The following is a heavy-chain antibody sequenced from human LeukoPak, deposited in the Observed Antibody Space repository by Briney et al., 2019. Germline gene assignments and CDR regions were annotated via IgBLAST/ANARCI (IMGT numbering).Heavy chain of an antibody. CDR1: GFTFSNYA. D-gene: IGHD3-9*01. CDR3: AKWGDYDVLTGYYVPDY. CDR2: ILGIGGST. Sequence: PGASLRLSCAASGFTFSNYAMSWVCQAPGEGLEWVSAILGIGGSTYYADSVKGRFTVSRDNSKSTLYLQMNSLRAEDTALYYCAKWGDYDVLTGYYVPDYWGQGTLVTVSS. V-gene: IGHV3-23*01. J-gene: IGHJ4*02.